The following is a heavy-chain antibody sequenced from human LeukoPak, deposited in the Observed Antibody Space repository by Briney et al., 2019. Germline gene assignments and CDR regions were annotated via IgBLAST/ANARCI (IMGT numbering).Heavy chain of an antibody. Sequence: TGGSLRLSCAASGFTFSSYEMNWVRQAPGKGLEWVSYISSSGSTIYYADSVKGRFTISRDNAKNSLYLQMNSLRAEDTAVYYCVRDPHDYGDYDWGYWGQGTLVTVSS. CDR2: ISSSGSTI. J-gene: IGHJ4*02. CDR1: GFTFSSYE. CDR3: VRDPHDYGDYDWGY. D-gene: IGHD4-17*01. V-gene: IGHV3-48*03.